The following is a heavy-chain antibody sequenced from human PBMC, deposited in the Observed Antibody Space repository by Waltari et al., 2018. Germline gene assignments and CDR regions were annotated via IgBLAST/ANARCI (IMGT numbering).Heavy chain of an antibody. Sequence: QVQLQESGPGLVKPSETLSLTCTVSGGSISSYYWSWIRQPPGKGLEWIGYIYYSGSTNYNPSRKSRVTISVDTSKNQFSLKLSSVTAADTAVYYCARHAPRWLVEAGRFDPWGQGTLVTVSS. CDR2: IYYSGST. V-gene: IGHV4-59*08. CDR1: GGSISSYY. D-gene: IGHD6-19*01. J-gene: IGHJ5*02. CDR3: ARHAPRWLVEAGRFDP.